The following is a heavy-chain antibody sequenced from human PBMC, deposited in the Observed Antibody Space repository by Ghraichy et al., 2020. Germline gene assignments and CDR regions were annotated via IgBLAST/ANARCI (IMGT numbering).Heavy chain of an antibody. V-gene: IGHV3-66*01. Sequence: GGSLRLSCAASGFSVGNQFLSWVRQAPGKGLEWVSVIYSGGSTNYGESVKGRFTISRDRSKNTLYLKMASMRAEDTAVYYCARDICRGCSSGWYETGAFDSWGRGTMVTVSS. CDR2: IYSGGST. CDR3: ARDICRGCSSGWYETGAFDS. D-gene: IGHD6-19*01. J-gene: IGHJ3*02. CDR1: GFSVGNQF.